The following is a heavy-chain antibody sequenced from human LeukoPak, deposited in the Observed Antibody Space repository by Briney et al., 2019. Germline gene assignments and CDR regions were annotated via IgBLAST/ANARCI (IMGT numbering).Heavy chain of an antibody. D-gene: IGHD3-10*01. J-gene: IGHJ3*02. V-gene: IGHV3-21*01. CDR1: GFTFSSYS. CDR3: ARDRGRLNSPFDI. Sequence: PGGSLRLSCAASGFTFSSYSMNWVRQAPGKGLEWVSSISSSSSYIYYADSVKGRFTISRDNAKNSLYLQMNSLRAEDTAVYYCARDRGRLNSPFDIWGQGTMVTVSS. CDR2: ISSSSSYI.